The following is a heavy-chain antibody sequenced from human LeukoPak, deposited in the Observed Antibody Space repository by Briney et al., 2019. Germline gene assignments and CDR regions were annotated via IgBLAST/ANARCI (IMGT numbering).Heavy chain of an antibody. V-gene: IGHV1-18*01. CDR1: GYTFTSYG. J-gene: IGHJ3*02. Sequence: GASVKVSCKASGYTFTSYGISWVRQAPGQGLEWMGWISAYNGSTNYAQKLQGRVTMTTDTSTSTAYMELRSLRSDDTAVYYCARDPMWDIVVVPAAMVPFDIWGQGTMVTVSS. D-gene: IGHD2-2*01. CDR3: ARDPMWDIVVVPAAMVPFDI. CDR2: ISAYNGST.